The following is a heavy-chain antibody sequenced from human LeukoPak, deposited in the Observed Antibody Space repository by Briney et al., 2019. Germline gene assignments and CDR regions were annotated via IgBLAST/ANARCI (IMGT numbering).Heavy chain of an antibody. J-gene: IGHJ4*02. D-gene: IGHD6-6*01. Sequence: ASVKVSCMASGYTFTSYGINWVRQAPGQGLEWMGWISAYNGNTNYAQKFQGSVTMTTDTSTNIAYMELRSLRSDDTAVYYCARVSLSGSSSSAGMDYWGQGTRVTVSS. CDR2: ISAYNGNT. CDR1: GYTFTSYG. CDR3: ARVSLSGSSSSAGMDY. V-gene: IGHV1-18*01.